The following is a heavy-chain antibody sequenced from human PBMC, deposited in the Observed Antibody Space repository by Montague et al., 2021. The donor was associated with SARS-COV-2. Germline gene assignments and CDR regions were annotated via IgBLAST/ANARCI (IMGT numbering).Heavy chain of an antibody. V-gene: IGHV4-34*01. J-gene: IGHJ6*02. D-gene: IGHD6-13*01. CDR3: ARVGRQQLVRLSGMDV. CDR1: GGSFSGYY. CDR2: IYYSGST. Sequence: SETLSLTCAVYGGSFSGYYWGWIRQPPGKGLEWIGSIYYSGSTYYNPSLKSRVTISVDTSKNQFSLKLSSVTAADTAVYYCARVGRQQLVRLSGMDVWGQGTTVTVSS.